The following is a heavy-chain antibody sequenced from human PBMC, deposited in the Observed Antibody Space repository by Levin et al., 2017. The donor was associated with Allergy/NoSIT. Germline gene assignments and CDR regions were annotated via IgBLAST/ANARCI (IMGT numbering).Heavy chain of an antibody. CDR1: GGSVSSNNW. D-gene: IGHD1-14*01. CDR3: ARAPEEVGSPRALYFDY. J-gene: IGHJ4*02. CDR2: IYHDGST. V-gene: IGHV4-4*02. Sequence: SCAVSGGSVSSNNWWSWVRQPPGKGLEWIGEIYHDGSTNYIPSLKSRVSISADKSKNQFSLKLTSVTAADTAVYYCARAPEEVGSPRALYFDYWGQGTLVTVSS.